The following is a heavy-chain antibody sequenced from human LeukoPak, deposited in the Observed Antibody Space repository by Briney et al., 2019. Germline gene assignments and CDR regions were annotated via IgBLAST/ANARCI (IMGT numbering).Heavy chain of an antibody. Sequence: PGGSLRLSCAASGFTFRNYGMHWARQAPGKGLEWVASINHNGNVNYYVDSVKGRFTISRDNAKNSLYLQMSNLRAEDTAVYFWARGGGLDVWGQGATVTVSS. D-gene: IGHD3-16*01. CDR3: ARGGGLDV. V-gene: IGHV3-7*03. CDR2: INHNGNVN. J-gene: IGHJ6*02. CDR1: GFTFRNYG.